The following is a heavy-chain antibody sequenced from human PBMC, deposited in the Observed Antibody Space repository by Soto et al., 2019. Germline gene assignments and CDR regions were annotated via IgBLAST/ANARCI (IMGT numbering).Heavy chain of an antibody. CDR1: GGSISSGGYY. J-gene: IGHJ6*02. Sequence: QVQLQESGPGLVKPSQTLSLTCTVSGGSISSGGYYWSWIRQHPGKGLEWIGYIYYSGSTYYNPSLTSRVTISVETSKNQFSLKLSSVTAADTAVYYCARDWAYGSGSYYNEYYYYGMDVWGQGTTVTVSS. D-gene: IGHD3-10*01. CDR3: ARDWAYGSGSYYNEYYYYGMDV. V-gene: IGHV4-31*03. CDR2: IYYSGST.